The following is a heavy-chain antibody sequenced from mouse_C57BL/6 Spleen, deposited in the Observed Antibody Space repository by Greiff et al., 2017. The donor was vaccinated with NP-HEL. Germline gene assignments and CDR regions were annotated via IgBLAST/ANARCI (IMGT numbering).Heavy chain of an antibody. V-gene: IGHV1-61*01. CDR2: IYPSDSET. CDR1: GYTFTSYW. J-gene: IGHJ2*01. CDR3: ARKDYDYHD. Sequence: QVQLQQPGAELVRPGSSVKLSCKASGYTFTSYWMDWVKQRPGQGLEWIGNIYPSDSETHYNQKFKDKATLTVDKSSSTAYMQLSSLTSEDSAVYYCARKDYDYHDWGKGTTLTVSS. D-gene: IGHD2-4*01.